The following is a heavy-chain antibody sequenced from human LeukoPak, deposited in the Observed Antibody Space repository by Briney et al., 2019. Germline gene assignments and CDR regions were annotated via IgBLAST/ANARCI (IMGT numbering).Heavy chain of an antibody. D-gene: IGHD2-2*01. V-gene: IGHV4-34*01. J-gene: IGHJ6*03. CDR2: INDSGST. CDR1: GGSFSGYY. Sequence: SETLSLTCAVYGGSFSGYYWSWVRQPPGKGRGWIGEINDSGSTNYNPSLKSRVTFSVATSKTQFSLKLSSVIAADTAVYYCARQMPPNYYYMDVWGKGATVTVSS. CDR3: ARQMPPNYYYMDV.